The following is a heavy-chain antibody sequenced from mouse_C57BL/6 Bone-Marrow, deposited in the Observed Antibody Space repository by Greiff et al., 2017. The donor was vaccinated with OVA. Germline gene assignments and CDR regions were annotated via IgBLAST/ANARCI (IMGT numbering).Heavy chain of an antibody. V-gene: IGHV5-12*01. CDR2: ISNGGGST. J-gene: IGHJ3*01. Sequence: EVMLVESGGGLVQPGGSLKLSCAASGFTFSDYYMYWVRQTPEKRLEWVAYISNGGGSTYYPDTVKGRFTISRDNAKNTLYLQMSRLKSEDTAMYYCARHEGSSGFAYWGQGTLVTVSA. D-gene: IGHD3-2*02. CDR3: ARHEGSSGFAY. CDR1: GFTFSDYY.